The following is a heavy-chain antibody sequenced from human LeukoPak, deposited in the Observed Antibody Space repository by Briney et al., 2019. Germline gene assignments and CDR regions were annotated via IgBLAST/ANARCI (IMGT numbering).Heavy chain of an antibody. CDR2: VYSGGST. CDR3: GRHWGRNRNYSYYLDV. J-gene: IGHJ6*03. CDR1: GGSISSTSYY. D-gene: IGHD3-16*01. V-gene: IGHV4-39*01. Sequence: SETLSLTCFVSGGSISSTSYYWGWIRQPPGKGLEWIGSVYSGGSTYYNPSLKSRATIFVDASKNQFSLRLTSVTAADTAVYYSGRHWGRNRNYSYYLDVSGKGTTVTVSS.